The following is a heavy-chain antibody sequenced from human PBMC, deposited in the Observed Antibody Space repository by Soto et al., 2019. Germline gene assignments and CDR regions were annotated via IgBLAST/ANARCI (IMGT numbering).Heavy chain of an antibody. CDR1: GGSIDRSNYY. CDR2: INHSGST. J-gene: IGHJ4*02. V-gene: IGHV4-39*07. Sequence: SETLSLTCTVSGGSIDRSNYYWTWIRQPPGTGLEWIGEINHSGSTNYNPSLKSRVTISVDTSKNQFSLKLTSVTAPDTAVYYCARDKITGLFDYWGQGTLVTVSS. D-gene: IGHD2-8*02. CDR3: ARDKITGLFDY.